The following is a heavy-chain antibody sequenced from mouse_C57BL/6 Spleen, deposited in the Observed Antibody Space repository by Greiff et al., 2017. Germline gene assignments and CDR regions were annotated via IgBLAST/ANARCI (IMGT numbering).Heavy chain of an antibody. CDR1: GYAFSSYW. CDR3: ARDYYGSSYLDY. V-gene: IGHV1-80*01. Sequence: QVQLQQSGAELVKPGASVKISCKASGYAFSSYWMNWVKQRPGTGLEWIGQIYPGDGDTNYNGQFKGKATLTADKSSSTAYMQLSSLTSEDSAVYFCARDYYGSSYLDYWGQGTTLTVSS. CDR2: IYPGDGDT. J-gene: IGHJ2*01. D-gene: IGHD1-1*01.